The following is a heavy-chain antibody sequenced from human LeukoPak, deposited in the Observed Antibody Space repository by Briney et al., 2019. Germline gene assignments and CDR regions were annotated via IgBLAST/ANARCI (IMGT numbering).Heavy chain of an antibody. D-gene: IGHD4-23*01. V-gene: IGHV1-69*04. CDR3: ASVNGGNSYYYYGMDI. Sequence: SVKVSCKASGGTFSSYAISWVRQAPGQGLGWMGRIIPILGIANYAQKFQGRVTITADKSTSTAYMELSSLRSEDTAVYYCASVNGGNSYYYYGMDIWGQGTTVTVSS. J-gene: IGHJ6*02. CDR1: GGTFSSYA. CDR2: IIPILGIA.